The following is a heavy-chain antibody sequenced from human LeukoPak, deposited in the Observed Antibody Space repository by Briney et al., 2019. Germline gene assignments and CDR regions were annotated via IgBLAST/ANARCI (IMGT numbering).Heavy chain of an antibody. J-gene: IGHJ4*02. CDR1: GGSLSSSSYY. CDR2: IYYSGST. V-gene: IGHV4-39*01. Sequence: PSETLSLTCTVSGGSLSSSSYYWGWIRQPPGKGLEWIGSIYYSGSTYYNPSLKSRVTISVDTSKNQFSLKLSSVTAADTAVYYCARKGPHYDFWSGYYHEEYYFDYWGQGTLVTVSS. CDR3: ARKGPHYDFWSGYYHEEYYFDY. D-gene: IGHD3-3*01.